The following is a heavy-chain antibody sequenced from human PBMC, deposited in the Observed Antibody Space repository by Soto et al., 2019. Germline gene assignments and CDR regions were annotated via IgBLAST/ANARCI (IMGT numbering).Heavy chain of an antibody. CDR1: GFTFSSYA. J-gene: IGHJ4*02. V-gene: IGHV3-23*01. D-gene: IGHD2-21*02. CDR2: ISGSGGST. CDR3: AKPVVVVTSAPIDY. Sequence: LRLSCTGSGFTFSSYAMSWVRQAPGKGLEWVSAISGSGGSTYYADSVKGRFTISRDNSKNTLYLQMNSLRAEDTAVYYCAKPVVVVTSAPIDYWGQGTLVTVPQ.